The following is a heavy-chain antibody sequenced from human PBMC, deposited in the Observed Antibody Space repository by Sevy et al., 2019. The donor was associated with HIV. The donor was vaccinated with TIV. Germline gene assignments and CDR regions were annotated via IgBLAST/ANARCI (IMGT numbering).Heavy chain of an antibody. Sequence: GGSLRLSCAASGFSFSSYGMHWVRQAPGKGLEWMSYIQYDGSNKDYADSVKGRLTISRENSKNTRYLQMNSLRVEDTAVFYCVKEGGGEGGDHWGQGTLVTVSS. D-gene: IGHD2-21*01. CDR3: VKEGGGEGGDH. CDR2: IQYDGSNK. V-gene: IGHV3-30*02. J-gene: IGHJ4*02. CDR1: GFSFSSYG.